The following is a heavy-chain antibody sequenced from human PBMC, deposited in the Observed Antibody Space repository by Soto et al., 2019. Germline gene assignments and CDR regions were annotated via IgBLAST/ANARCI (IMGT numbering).Heavy chain of an antibody. CDR1: GYTFTSYY. Sequence: GASVKVSCKASGYTFTSYYMHWVRQAPGQGLEWMGIINPSGGSTSYAQKFQGRVTMTRDTSTSTVYMEPSSLRSEDTAVYYCARYHGGITGTTLAFDIWGQGTMVTVSS. V-gene: IGHV1-46*01. CDR2: INPSGGST. J-gene: IGHJ3*02. D-gene: IGHD1-20*01. CDR3: ARYHGGITGTTLAFDI.